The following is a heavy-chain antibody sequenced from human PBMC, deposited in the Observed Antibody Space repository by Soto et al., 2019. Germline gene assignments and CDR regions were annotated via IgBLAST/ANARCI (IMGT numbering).Heavy chain of an antibody. D-gene: IGHD3-16*01. J-gene: IGHJ4*02. CDR2: ISGSGCST. CDR3: AKDQAVRGGWVDY. CDR1: GFTFSSYA. V-gene: IGHV3-23*01. Sequence: GGSLRLSCAASGFTFSSYAMSWVRQAPGQGLEWVSAISGSGCSTYYADSVKGRFTISRDNSKNTLYRQMNSLRAEDTGGYYCAKDQAVRGGWVDYWGQGTLVTVSS.